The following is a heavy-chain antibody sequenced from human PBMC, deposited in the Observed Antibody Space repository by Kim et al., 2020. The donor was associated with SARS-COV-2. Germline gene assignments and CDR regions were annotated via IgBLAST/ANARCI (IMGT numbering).Heavy chain of an antibody. J-gene: IGHJ4*02. CDR3: AKDDQGAVAVPIDY. D-gene: IGHD6-19*01. V-gene: IGHV3-30*02. Sequence: YANSVKGRFTISRDNSKNTLYLQMNSLGVEDTAVYFCAKDDQGAVAVPIDYWGQGTLVTVSS.